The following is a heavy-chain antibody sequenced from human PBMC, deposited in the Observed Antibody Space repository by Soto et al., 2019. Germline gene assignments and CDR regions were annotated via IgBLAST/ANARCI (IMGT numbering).Heavy chain of an antibody. J-gene: IGHJ4*02. Sequence: EVQLLESGGGLLQPGESLRLSCAASGFTFSTYAMSWVRKAPGKGLEWISVISGSDDSTYYADSVKGRFTISRDNSKNTLYLQMNSLRAEDTAVYYCAKRSSSSTFDYWGQGTLVTVSS. CDR1: GFTFSTYA. D-gene: IGHD6-6*01. CDR3: AKRSSSSTFDY. CDR2: ISGSDDST. V-gene: IGHV3-23*01.